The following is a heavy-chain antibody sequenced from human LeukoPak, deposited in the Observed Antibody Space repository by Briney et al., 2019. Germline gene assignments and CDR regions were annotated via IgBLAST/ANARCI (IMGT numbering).Heavy chain of an antibody. Sequence: PSETLSLTCTVSGGPISSYYCSWIRQPPGKGLEWIGEIYHSGSTNYNPSLKSRVTISVDKSKNQFSLKLSSVTAADTAVYYCARDGISYYGSGSYYYFDYWGQGTLVTVSS. CDR3: ARDGISYYGSGSYYYFDY. V-gene: IGHV4-59*12. D-gene: IGHD3-10*01. J-gene: IGHJ4*02. CDR1: GGPISSYY. CDR2: IYHSGST.